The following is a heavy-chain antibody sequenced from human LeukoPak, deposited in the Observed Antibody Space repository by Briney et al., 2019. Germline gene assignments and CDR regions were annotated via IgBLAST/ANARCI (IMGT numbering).Heavy chain of an antibody. CDR2: IHTSGST. Sequence: PSETLSLTCTVSGGSISSYYWSWIRQPAGKGLEWIGRIHTSGSTNYNPSLKSRVTMSVDTSKNQFSLKLSSVTAADTAVYYCARDTYNYGSSAYYFDYWGQGTLVTVSS. V-gene: IGHV4-4*07. J-gene: IGHJ4*02. CDR3: ARDTYNYGSSAYYFDY. CDR1: GGSISSYY. D-gene: IGHD3-10*01.